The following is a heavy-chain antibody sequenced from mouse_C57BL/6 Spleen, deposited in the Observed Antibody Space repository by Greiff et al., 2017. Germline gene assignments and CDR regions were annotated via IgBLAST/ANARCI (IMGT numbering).Heavy chain of an antibody. Sequence: VQLQQSGAELVKPGASVKISCKASGYAFSSYWMNWVKQRPGKGLEWIGQIYPGDGDTNYNGKFKGKATLTADKSSSTAYMQLSRLPSEDSAVYFCARDYGNSGPYYYAMDYWGQGTSVTVSS. D-gene: IGHD1-1*01. V-gene: IGHV1-80*01. CDR3: ARDYGNSGPYYYAMDY. CDR2: IYPGDGDT. CDR1: GYAFSSYW. J-gene: IGHJ4*01.